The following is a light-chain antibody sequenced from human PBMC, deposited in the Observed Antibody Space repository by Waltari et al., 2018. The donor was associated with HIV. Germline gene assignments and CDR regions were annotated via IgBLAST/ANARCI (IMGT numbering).Light chain of an antibody. J-gene: IGKJ5*01. CDR1: QGVRSY. Sequence: ETVMTQSPATLSVSPGERATLSCRASQGVRSYLAWYQQTPGQAPRLLMYGASTRATGIPARFSGSGSGTEFTLTISSLQSEDFAVYYCQQYNNWPITFGQGTRLDIK. CDR3: QQYNNWPIT. CDR2: GAS. V-gene: IGKV3-15*01.